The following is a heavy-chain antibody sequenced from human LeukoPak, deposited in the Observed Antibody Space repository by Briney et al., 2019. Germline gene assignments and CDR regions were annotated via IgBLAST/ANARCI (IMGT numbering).Heavy chain of an antibody. CDR3: ASQSSPRTGYSYGPQFDY. CDR1: GFTFSSYW. CDR2: INSDGSST. D-gene: IGHD5-18*01. V-gene: IGHV3-74*01. Sequence: GGSLRLSCAASGFTFSSYWMHWVRQAPGKGLVWVSRINSDGSSTSYADSVKGRFTISRDNAKNTLYLQMNSLRAEDTAVYYCASQSSPRTGYSYGPQFDYWGQGTLVTVSS. J-gene: IGHJ4*02.